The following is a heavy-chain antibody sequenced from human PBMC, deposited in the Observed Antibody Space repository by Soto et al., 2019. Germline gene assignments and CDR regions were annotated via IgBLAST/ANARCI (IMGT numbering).Heavy chain of an antibody. CDR1: GFTCSRNT. CDR3: VKDEGIEAMDV. Sequence: PGGSLRLSCVTSGFTCSRNTMNWVRQAPGKGLEWVASITSSGSYVYYADSVKGRFSASRDNAKNSLSLQMDSLRPDDTAIYFCVKDEGIEAMDVWGQGTTVTVS. J-gene: IGHJ6*02. V-gene: IGHV3-21*01. CDR2: ITSSGSYV. D-gene: IGHD3-3*02.